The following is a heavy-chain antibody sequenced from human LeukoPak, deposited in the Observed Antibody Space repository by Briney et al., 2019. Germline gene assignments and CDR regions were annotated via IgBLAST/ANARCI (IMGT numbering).Heavy chain of an antibody. J-gene: IGHJ5*02. CDR3: ARQSIVVVVAASGSWFDP. CDR2: IIPILGIA. CDR1: GYTFTGYY. V-gene: IGHV1-69*02. Sequence: SVKVSCKASGYTFTGYYMHWVRQAPGQGLEWMGRIIPILGIANYAQKFQGRVTITADKSTSTAHMELSSLRSEDTAVYYCARQSIVVVVAASGSWFDPWGQGTLVTVSS. D-gene: IGHD2-15*01.